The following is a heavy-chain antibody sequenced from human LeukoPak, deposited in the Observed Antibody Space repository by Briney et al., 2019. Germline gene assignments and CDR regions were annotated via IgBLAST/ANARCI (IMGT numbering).Heavy chain of an antibody. Sequence: GGSLRLSCAASGFTFSGYGMHWVRQAPGKGLEWVAVIWYDGSSKYYADSVKGRFTISRDNSKNTLYLQMNSLRAEDTAVYYCAKSSGYYYDSSGYVPFDYWGQGTLVTVSS. J-gene: IGHJ4*02. D-gene: IGHD3-22*01. V-gene: IGHV3-33*06. CDR2: IWYDGSSK. CDR3: AKSSGYYYDSSGYVPFDY. CDR1: GFTFSGYG.